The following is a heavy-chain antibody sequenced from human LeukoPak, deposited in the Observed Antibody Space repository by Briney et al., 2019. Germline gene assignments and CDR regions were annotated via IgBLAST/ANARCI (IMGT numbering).Heavy chain of an antibody. V-gene: IGHV1-2*02. CDR2: INPNTGDT. J-gene: IGHJ5*02. Sequence: ASVMVSCTASGYTFTAYYVHWVRQAPGQGLEWIGWINPNTGDTNYAPKFQGRVTMIKDTSTNSAYMELNKLTSDDTAVYYCGRGNKSFDPWGQGTLVTVSS. CDR3: GRGNKSFDP. CDR1: GYTFTAYY.